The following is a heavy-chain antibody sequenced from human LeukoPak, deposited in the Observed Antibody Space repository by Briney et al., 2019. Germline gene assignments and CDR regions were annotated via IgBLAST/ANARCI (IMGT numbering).Heavy chain of an antibody. CDR3: ARAGPYSSSWSPFDY. D-gene: IGHD6-13*01. V-gene: IGHV4-59*01. CDR2: IYYSGST. Sequence: SETLSLTCTVSGGSISSYYWSGIRQPPGKGLEWIGYIYYSGSTNYNPSLKSRVTISVDTSKNQFSLKLSSVTAADTAVYYCARAGPYSSSWSPFDYWGQGTLVTVSS. J-gene: IGHJ4*02. CDR1: GGSISSYY.